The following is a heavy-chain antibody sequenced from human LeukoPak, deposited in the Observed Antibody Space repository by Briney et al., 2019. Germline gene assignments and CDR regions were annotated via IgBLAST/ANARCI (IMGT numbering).Heavy chain of an antibody. Sequence: PGGSLRLSCAASGFTFSSKTYWTHWVRQAPGKGLVWVSRINYDGTSTNYADSVKGRFTISRDNARDTLYLQMNSLRAEDTAVYYCARHTTDRPNLIDHWGQGTLVTVSS. CDR3: ARHTTDRPNLIDH. CDR2: INYDGTST. D-gene: IGHD6-6*01. V-gene: IGHV3-74*01. CDR1: GFTFSSKTYW. J-gene: IGHJ4*02.